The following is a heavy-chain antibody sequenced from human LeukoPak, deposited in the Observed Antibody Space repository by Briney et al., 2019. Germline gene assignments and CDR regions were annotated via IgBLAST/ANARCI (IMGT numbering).Heavy chain of an antibody. J-gene: IGHJ4*02. CDR3: TRDHCRGDNCPSFDY. Sequence: ASVKVSCKPSGYTFTSFGISWVRQAPGQGLEWMGWIGAYNGDTNYAQKFQGGVTMTTDTSTSTAYMDLRSLRSDDTAVYYCTRDHCRGDNCPSFDYWGQGTLVTVSS. V-gene: IGHV1-18*04. CDR1: GYTFTSFG. CDR2: IGAYNGDT. D-gene: IGHD2-15*01.